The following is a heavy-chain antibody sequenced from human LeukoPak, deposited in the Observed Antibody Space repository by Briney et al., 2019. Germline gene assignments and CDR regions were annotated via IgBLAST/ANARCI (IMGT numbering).Heavy chain of an antibody. D-gene: IGHD6-6*01. CDR2: ISSSSSTI. CDR1: GFTFSSYS. J-gene: IGHJ4*02. Sequence: GGSLRLSCAASGFTFSSYSMNWVRQAPGKGLEWVSYISSSSSTIYYADSVKGRFTISRDNAKNSLYLQMNSLRAEDTAVYYCARAHSSIAARKTGYWGQGTLVTVSS. CDR3: ARAHSSIAARKTGY. V-gene: IGHV3-48*04.